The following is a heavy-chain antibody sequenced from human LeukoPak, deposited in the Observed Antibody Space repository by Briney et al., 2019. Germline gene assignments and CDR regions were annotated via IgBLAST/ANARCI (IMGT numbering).Heavy chain of an antibody. CDR3: AKRNMITFGGVIDILPGY. V-gene: IGHV3-9*01. CDR1: GFTFDDYA. Sequence: GGSLRLSCAASGFTFDDYAMHWVRQAPGKGLEWVSGISWNSGSIGYADSVKGRFTISRDNSKNTLYLQMNSLRAEDTAAYYCAKRNMITFGGVIDILPGYWGQGTLVTVSS. J-gene: IGHJ4*02. CDR2: ISWNSGSI. D-gene: IGHD3-16*02.